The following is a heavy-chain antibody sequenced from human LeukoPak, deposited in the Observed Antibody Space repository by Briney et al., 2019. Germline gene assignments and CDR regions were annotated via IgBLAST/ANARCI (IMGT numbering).Heavy chain of an antibody. Sequence: PSETLSLTCAVYGGSFSVYYCSWIRQPPGKGLEWIGEINHSGSTNYNPSLKSRVAISVDTSKNQFSLKLRSVTAADTALYYCARIHDYGDYAFDRWGQGTLVTVSS. V-gene: IGHV4-34*01. CDR2: INHSGST. J-gene: IGHJ4*02. CDR3: ARIHDYGDYAFDR. D-gene: IGHD4-17*01. CDR1: GGSFSVYY.